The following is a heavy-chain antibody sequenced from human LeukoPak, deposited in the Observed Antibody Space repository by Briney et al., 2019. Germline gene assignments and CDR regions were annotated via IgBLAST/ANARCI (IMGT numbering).Heavy chain of an antibody. Sequence: GGSLRLSCAASGFTFSSYSMNWVRQAPGKGLEWVSSISSSSGYIYYADSVEGRFTISRDNAKNSLYLQMNSLRAEDTAVYYCARDLFEDYYYYGMDVWGQGTTVTVSS. D-gene: IGHD3-16*01. CDR2: ISSSSGYI. CDR1: GFTFSSYS. J-gene: IGHJ6*02. CDR3: ARDLFEDYYYYGMDV. V-gene: IGHV3-21*01.